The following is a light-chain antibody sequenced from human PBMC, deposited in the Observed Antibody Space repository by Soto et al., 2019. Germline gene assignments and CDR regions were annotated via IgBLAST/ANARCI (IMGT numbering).Light chain of an antibody. CDR3: QQFNSYSPGA. Sequence: DIQMTQSPSSLSASVGDRVAITCRASQQINTFLNWYQQKPGKAPNLLIYDASSLESGVPSRFSGSGSGTEFTLTISSLQPDDFATYYCQQFNSYSPGAFGQGTKVDIK. J-gene: IGKJ1*01. CDR2: DAS. V-gene: IGKV1-5*01. CDR1: QQINTF.